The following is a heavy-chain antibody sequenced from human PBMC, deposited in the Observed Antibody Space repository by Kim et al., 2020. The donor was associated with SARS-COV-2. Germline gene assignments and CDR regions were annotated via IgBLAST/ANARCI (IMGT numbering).Heavy chain of an antibody. CDR2: IWFDGSNE. V-gene: IGHV3-33*01. D-gene: IGHD3-10*01. CDR1: GFSFNNYG. J-gene: IGHJ6*02. Sequence: GGSLRLSCAASGFSFNNYGFHWVRQAPGKGLEWAAGIWFDGSNEYYADSVKGRFTISRDTSKSKVHLQMNSLRVDDTGVYFCARDAAYGSGDDYYYGMDVWGQGTMVTVS. CDR3: ARDAAYGSGDDYYYGMDV.